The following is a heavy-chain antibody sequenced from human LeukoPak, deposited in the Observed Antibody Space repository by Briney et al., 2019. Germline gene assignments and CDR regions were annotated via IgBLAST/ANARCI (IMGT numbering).Heavy chain of an antibody. V-gene: IGHV1-8*01. CDR2: MNPNTGNT. J-gene: IGHJ5*02. Sequence: ASVKVSCKASGYTVNSYDINWVRQATGQGLEWMGWMNPNTGNTGYGERFQGRVTMTRDNSISTAYMELNSLTSEDTAVYYCARGGAGTYYKRDGWFDPWGQGTVVTVSS. CDR3: ARGGAGTYYKRDGWFDP. CDR1: GYTVNSYD. D-gene: IGHD3-10*01.